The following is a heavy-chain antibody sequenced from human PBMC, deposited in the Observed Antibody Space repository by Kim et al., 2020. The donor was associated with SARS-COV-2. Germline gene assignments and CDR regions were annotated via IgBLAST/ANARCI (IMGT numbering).Heavy chain of an antibody. Sequence: GGSLRLSCAASGFTFSSYAMHWVRQAPGKGLEWVAVISYDGSNKYYADSVKGRFTISRDNSKNTLYLQMNSLRAEDTAVYYCARGTSSWYQHMDVWGKGT. CDR1: GFTFSSYA. CDR2: ISYDGSNK. CDR3: ARGTSSWYQHMDV. J-gene: IGHJ6*03. V-gene: IGHV3-30-3*01. D-gene: IGHD6-13*01.